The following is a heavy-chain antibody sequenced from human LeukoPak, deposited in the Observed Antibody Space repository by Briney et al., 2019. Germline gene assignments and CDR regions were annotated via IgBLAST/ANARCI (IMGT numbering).Heavy chain of an antibody. Sequence: GGSLRLSCAGSGFTFNTYAMSWVRQAPGKGLEWVSAISSGGGLTSYADSVKGSFTVSRDNSKNTLYLQMNSLRVEDTAIYYCAKGQTLASRGAWFDPWGQGTLVTVSS. J-gene: IGHJ5*02. V-gene: IGHV3-23*01. CDR1: GFTFNTYA. CDR3: AKGQTLASRGAWFDP. CDR2: ISSGGGLT. D-gene: IGHD2-2*01.